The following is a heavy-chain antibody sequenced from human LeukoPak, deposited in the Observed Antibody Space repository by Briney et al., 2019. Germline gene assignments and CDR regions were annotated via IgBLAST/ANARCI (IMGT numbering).Heavy chain of an antibody. J-gene: IGHJ4*02. CDR1: GFIFSSYE. CDR3: ARDKVVGATFFDY. D-gene: IGHD1-26*01. CDR2: ISSSGSTI. V-gene: IGHV3-48*03. Sequence: GGSLRLSCAASGFIFSSYEMNWVRQAPGKGLEWVSYISSSGSTIYYADSVKGRFTISRDNAKNSLYLQMNSLRDEDTAVYYCARDKVVGATFFDYWGQGTLVTVSS.